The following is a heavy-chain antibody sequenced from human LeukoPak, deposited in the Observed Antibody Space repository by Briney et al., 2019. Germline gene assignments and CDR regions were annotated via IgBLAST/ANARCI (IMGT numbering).Heavy chain of an antibody. CDR2: IIPIFGTA. J-gene: IGHJ3*02. D-gene: IGHD2-2*01. V-gene: IGHV1-69*05. CDR3: ARSSKADSRGYCSSTSCPLAFDI. CDR1: GYTFTGYY. Sequence: ASVQVSCKASGYTFTGYYMHWVRQAPGQGLEWMGGIIPIFGTANYAQKFQGRVTITTDESTSTAYMELSSLRSEDTAVYYCARSSKADSRGYCSSTSCPLAFDIWGQGTMVTVSS.